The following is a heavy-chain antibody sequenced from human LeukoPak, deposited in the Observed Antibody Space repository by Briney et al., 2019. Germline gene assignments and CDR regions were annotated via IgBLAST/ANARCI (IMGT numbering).Heavy chain of an antibody. CDR3: ARGPVPAAARDWFDP. J-gene: IGHJ5*02. CDR1: GYTFTSYA. D-gene: IGHD2-2*01. Sequence: GASVTVSCKASGYTFTSYAMHWVRQAPGQRLEWMGWINAGNGNTKYSQKFQGRVTITRDTSASTAYMELSSLRSEDTAVYYCARGPVPAAARDWFDPWGQGTLVTVSS. V-gene: IGHV1-3*01. CDR2: INAGNGNT.